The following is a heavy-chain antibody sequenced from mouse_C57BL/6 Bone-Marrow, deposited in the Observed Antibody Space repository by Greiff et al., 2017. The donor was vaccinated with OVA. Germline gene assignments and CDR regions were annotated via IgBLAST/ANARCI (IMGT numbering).Heavy chain of an antibody. CDR3: ARKGHSSWFAY. CDR1: GYTFTSYW. J-gene: IGHJ3*01. D-gene: IGHD2-12*01. CDR2: IDPSDSET. Sequence: VQLQQPGAELVRPGSSVKLSCKASGYTFTSYWMHWVKQRPIQGLEWIGNIDPSDSETHYNQKFKDKATLTVDKSSSTAYMQLSSLTSEDSAVYYCARKGHSSWFAYWGQGTLVTVSA. V-gene: IGHV1-52*01.